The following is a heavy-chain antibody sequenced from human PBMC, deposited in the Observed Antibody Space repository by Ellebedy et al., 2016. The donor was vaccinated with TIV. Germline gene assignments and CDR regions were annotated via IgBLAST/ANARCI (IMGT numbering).Heavy chain of an antibody. Sequence: SETLSLTXTVSGDSVNNYYWTWIRQSPGKGLEWIGHIHYSGTTNYNPSLQSRVAISIDTSKKKVSLNLLSVTAADTAIYFCARRRVAGYYGMDVWGQGTTVTVSS. CDR3: ARRRVAGYYGMDV. V-gene: IGHV4-59*02. J-gene: IGHJ6*02. CDR2: IHYSGTT. CDR1: GDSVNNYY.